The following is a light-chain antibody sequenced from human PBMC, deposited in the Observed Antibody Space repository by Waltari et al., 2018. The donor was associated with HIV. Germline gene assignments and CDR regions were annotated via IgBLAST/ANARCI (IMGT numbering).Light chain of an antibody. Sequence: QSALTQPASVSGSPGPSITISCTGTSSDVGSYNLVSWYQQYPGKAPQLMIYEVSKRPSGVSNRFSGSKSGNTASLTISGLQAEDEADYYCCSYAATSTFVFGTGTKVTVL. J-gene: IGLJ1*01. V-gene: IGLV2-23*02. CDR2: EVS. CDR1: SSDVGSYNL. CDR3: CSYAATSTFV.